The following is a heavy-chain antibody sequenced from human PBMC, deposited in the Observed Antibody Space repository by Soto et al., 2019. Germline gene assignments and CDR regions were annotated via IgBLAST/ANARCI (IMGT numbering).Heavy chain of an antibody. CDR1: GGSINGYY. CDR3: ARASGYSYGYVDFFDY. CDR2: FHFSGRT. V-gene: IGHV4-59*01. Sequence: QVQLQESGPGLVKPSETLSLTCTVSGGSINGYYWTWLRQSPTNGLEWIGYFHFSGRTKYNPSLGSRLTIAADTSKNQISLTLSSVTAADTAVYYCARASGYSYGYVDFFDYWGQGTLANVSS. D-gene: IGHD5-18*01. J-gene: IGHJ4*01.